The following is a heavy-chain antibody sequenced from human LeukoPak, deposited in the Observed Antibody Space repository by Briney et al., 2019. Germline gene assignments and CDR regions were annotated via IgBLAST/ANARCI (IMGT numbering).Heavy chain of an antibody. CDR3: ARDRGIVATIFDY. V-gene: IGHV4-59*01. D-gene: IGHD5-12*01. CDR1: GGSISSDY. Sequence: SETLSLTCTVSGGSISSDYWSWIRQPPGKGLEWIGYIYYSGSTNYNPSLKSRVTISVDTSKNQFSLKLSSVTAADTAVYYCARDRGIVATIFDYWGQGTLVTVSS. CDR2: IYYSGST. J-gene: IGHJ4*02.